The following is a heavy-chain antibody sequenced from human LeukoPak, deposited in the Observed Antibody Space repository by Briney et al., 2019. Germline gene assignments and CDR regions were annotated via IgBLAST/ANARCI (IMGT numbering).Heavy chain of an antibody. CDR2: ISWNSGSI. CDR1: GFTFDDYA. V-gene: IGHV3-9*01. D-gene: IGHD5-18*01. Sequence: PGGSLRLSCAASGFTFDDYAMPWVRQAPGKGLEWVSGISWNSGSIGYADSVKGRFTISRDNAKNSLYLQMNSLRAEDTALYYCAKGRGYSYGYGSADYWGQGTLVTVSS. J-gene: IGHJ4*02. CDR3: AKGRGYSYGYGSADY.